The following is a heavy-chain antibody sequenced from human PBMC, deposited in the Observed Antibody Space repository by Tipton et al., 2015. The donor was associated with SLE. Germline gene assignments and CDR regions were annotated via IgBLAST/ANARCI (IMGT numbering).Heavy chain of an antibody. V-gene: IGHV4-59*01. CDR2: IYYSGST. D-gene: IGHD5-12*01. Sequence: TLSLTCTVSGGSISSYYWSWIRQPPGKGLEWIGYIYYSGSTNYNPSLKSRVTISVDTSKNQFSLKLSSVTAADTAVYYCARDAHREYSGYDVIYYFYGMDVWGQGTTVTVSS. J-gene: IGHJ6*02. CDR1: GGSISSYY. CDR3: ARDAHREYSGYDVIYYFYGMDV.